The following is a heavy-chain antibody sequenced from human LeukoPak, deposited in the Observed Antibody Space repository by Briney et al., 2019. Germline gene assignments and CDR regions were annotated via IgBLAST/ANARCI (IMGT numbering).Heavy chain of an antibody. CDR3: ATGLGGSPDFDY. CDR2: FDPEDGET. CDR1: GYTLTELS. D-gene: IGHD2-15*01. Sequence: ASVKVSCKVSGYTLTELSMHWVRQAPGKGLEWMGGFDPEDGETIYAQKFQGRVTMTEDTSTDTAYMELSSLRSEDTAVYYYATGLGGSPDFDYWGQGTLVTVSS. V-gene: IGHV1-24*01. J-gene: IGHJ4*02.